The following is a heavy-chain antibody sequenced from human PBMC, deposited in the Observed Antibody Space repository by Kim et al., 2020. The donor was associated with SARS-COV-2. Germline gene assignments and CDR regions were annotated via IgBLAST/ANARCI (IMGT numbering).Heavy chain of an antibody. CDR1: GFTFSSYA. J-gene: IGHJ4*02. CDR3: ARGAGMYSSSWYGLIDY. CDR2: ISYDGSNK. Sequence: GGSLRLSCAASGFTFSSYAMHWVRQAPGKGLEWVAVISYDGSNKYYADSVKGRFTISRDNSKNTLYLQMNSLRAEDTAVYYCARGAGMYSSSWYGLIDYWGQGTLVTVSS. D-gene: IGHD6-13*01. V-gene: IGHV3-30*04.